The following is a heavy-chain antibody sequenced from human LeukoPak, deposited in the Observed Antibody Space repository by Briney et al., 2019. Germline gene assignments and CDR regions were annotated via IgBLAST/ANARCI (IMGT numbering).Heavy chain of an antibody. D-gene: IGHD5-18*01. CDR3: ARGPPDTAMVGDYFDY. V-gene: IGHV1-8*03. CDR2: MNPNSGNT. J-gene: IGHJ4*02. Sequence: GASVKVSCKASGYTFTSYDINWARQSTGQGLEWMGWMNPNSGNTGYAQKFQGRVTITRNTSISTAYMELSSLRSEDTAVYYCARGPPDTAMVGDYFDYWGQGTLVTVSS. CDR1: GYTFTSYD.